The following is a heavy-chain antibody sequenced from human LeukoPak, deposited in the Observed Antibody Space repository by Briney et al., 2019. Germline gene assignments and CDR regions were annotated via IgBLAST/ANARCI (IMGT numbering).Heavy chain of an antibody. D-gene: IGHD3-9*01. J-gene: IGHJ4*02. CDR1: GGSISSGGYS. CDR2: IYHSEST. CDR3: ARGGGLRYFDWLSPPDHAFDY. V-gene: IGHV4-30-2*01. Sequence: SQTLSLTCAVSGGSISSGGYSWSWIRQPPGKGLEWIGYIYHSESTYYNPSLKSRVTISVDRSKNQFSLKLSSVTAADTAVYYCARGGGLRYFDWLSPPDHAFDYWGQGTLVTVSS.